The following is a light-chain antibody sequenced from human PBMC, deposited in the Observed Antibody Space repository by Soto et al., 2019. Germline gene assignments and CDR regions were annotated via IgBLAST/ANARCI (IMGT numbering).Light chain of an antibody. Sequence: DIQMTQSPSSVAASVGDRVTITCRASQGVGNWLAWYQQRPGKASRPLIYGASTLQSGVPSRFSGSGSGTDFTLTISSLQAEDFATYYCQQSNSIPPWTFGQGTKVEIK. CDR3: QQSNSIPPWT. J-gene: IGKJ1*01. V-gene: IGKV1-12*01. CDR2: GAS. CDR1: QGVGNW.